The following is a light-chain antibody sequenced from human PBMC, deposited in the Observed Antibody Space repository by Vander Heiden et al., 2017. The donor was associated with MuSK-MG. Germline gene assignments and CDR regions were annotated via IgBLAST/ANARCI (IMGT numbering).Light chain of an antibody. Sequence: EMTEDPALLEGLGQTVRITCQGDSRRSYYASWYQQQPGQAPVLLIYGKNNRPSGIPDRFSGSSSGNSASLTITGAQAEDEADYYCNSQDSSGTRSVFGGGTKLTVL. J-gene: IGLJ2*01. CDR2: GKN. CDR1: SRRSYY. V-gene: IGLV3-19*01. CDR3: NSQDSSGTRSV.